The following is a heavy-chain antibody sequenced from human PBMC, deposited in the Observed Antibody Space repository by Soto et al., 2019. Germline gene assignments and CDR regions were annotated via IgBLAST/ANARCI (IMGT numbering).Heavy chain of an antibody. D-gene: IGHD6-13*01. CDR2: ISSSGGTI. J-gene: IGHJ5*02. Sequence: QVQLVESGGGLVKPGGSLRLSCAASGFTFSDYYMSWIRQAPGEGLEWISYISSSGGTIYYADSVKGRFTVSRDNAKNSLYLQMNSLRAEDTAVYYCARDLDPNRATPGTWGQGTLVTVSS. CDR1: GFTFSDYY. V-gene: IGHV3-11*01. CDR3: ARDLDPNRATPGT.